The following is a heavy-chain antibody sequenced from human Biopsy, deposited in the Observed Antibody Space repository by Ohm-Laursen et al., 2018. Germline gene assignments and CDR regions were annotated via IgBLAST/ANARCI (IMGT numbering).Heavy chain of an antibody. CDR3: ARGDYFDSSGYFWFDP. J-gene: IGHJ5*02. Sequence: TLSLTCTVSGGSISSGGSYWRWIRQRPGKGLVRIGYIFNSANNYYNPSLKNLITISGDTSKNQFSLKLNSVTAADTAVYYCARGDYFDSSGYFWFDPWGQGTLVTVSS. CDR1: GGSISSGGSY. V-gene: IGHV4-31*01. CDR2: IFNSANN. D-gene: IGHD3-22*01.